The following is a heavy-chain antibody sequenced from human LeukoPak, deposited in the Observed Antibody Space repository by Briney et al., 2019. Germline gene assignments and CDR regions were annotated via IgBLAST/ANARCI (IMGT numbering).Heavy chain of an antibody. Sequence: TGGSLRLSCAASEFTFNNYAMSWVRQAPKKGLEWVSEISGSGGSTHYADSVKGRFTISRDNSKNTLYLQMNSLRAEDTAAYYCAKIGGGSSIYYFDYWGQGTQVTVSS. D-gene: IGHD6-13*01. CDR3: AKIGGGSSIYYFDY. V-gene: IGHV3-23*01. CDR1: EFTFNNYA. CDR2: ISGSGGST. J-gene: IGHJ4*02.